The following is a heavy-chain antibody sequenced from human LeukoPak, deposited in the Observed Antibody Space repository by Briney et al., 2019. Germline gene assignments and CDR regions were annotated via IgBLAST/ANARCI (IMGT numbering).Heavy chain of an antibody. V-gene: IGHV4-59*01. CDR2: IYYSGST. CDR1: GGSISSDC. J-gene: IGHJ5*02. Sequence: SETLSLTCTVSGGSISSDCWSWIRQPPGKGLEWIGYIYYSGSTNYNPSLKSRVTISVDTSKNQFSLKLSSVTAADTAVYYCARDRGYCSGGGCYRWFDPWGQGTLVTVSS. D-gene: IGHD2-15*01. CDR3: ARDRGYCSGGGCYRWFDP.